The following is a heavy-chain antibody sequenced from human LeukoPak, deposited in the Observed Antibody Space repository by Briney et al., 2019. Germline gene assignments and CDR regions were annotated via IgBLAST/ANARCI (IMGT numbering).Heavy chain of an antibody. CDR2: IYSGGST. CDR1: GFTVSSNY. CDR3: AKDSPPTSEWLPDY. V-gene: IGHV3-66*02. Sequence: GGSLRLSCAASGFTVSSNYMSWVRQAPGKGLEWVSVIYSGGSTYYADSVKGRFTISRDNSQNTLHLQVDSLRVDDTAVYYCAKDSPPTSEWLPDYWGQGTLVTISS. D-gene: IGHD5-12*01. J-gene: IGHJ4*02.